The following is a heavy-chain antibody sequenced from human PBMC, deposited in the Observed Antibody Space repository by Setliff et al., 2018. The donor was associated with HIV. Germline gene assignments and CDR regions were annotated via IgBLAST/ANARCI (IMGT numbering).Heavy chain of an antibody. J-gene: IGHJ4*02. V-gene: IGHV4-39*07. D-gene: IGHD3-16*01. CDR3: ARTSVITLALDY. CDR1: GGSISSSHDF. Sequence: SETLSLTCTVSGGSISSSHDFWNWIRQPPGKGLEWIGAISYGGITYYNPSLTSRVTISVDTSKNQFSLKLTSVTAADTAVYFCARTSVITLALDYWGQGTLVTVSS. CDR2: ISYGGIT.